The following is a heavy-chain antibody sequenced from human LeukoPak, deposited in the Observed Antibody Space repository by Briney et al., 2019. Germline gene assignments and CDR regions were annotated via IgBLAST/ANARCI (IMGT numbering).Heavy chain of an antibody. V-gene: IGHV1-2*02. D-gene: IGHD6-19*01. CDR2: INPNSGGT. CDR1: GYTFTGYY. CDR3: ARDHASPYSSGWYIGKNWFDP. J-gene: IGHJ5*02. Sequence: ASVKVSCKASGYTFTGYYMHWVRQAPGQGLEWMGWINPNSGGTNYPQKLQGRVTMTTDTSTSTAYMELRSLRSDDTAVYYCARDHASPYSSGWYIGKNWFDPWGQGTLVTVSS.